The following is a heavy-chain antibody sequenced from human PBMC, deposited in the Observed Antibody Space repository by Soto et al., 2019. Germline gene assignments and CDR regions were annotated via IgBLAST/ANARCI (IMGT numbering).Heavy chain of an antibody. D-gene: IGHD3-10*01. CDR1: GFSFDDFA. CDR3: ARDLSGWSPGEVPFPLDF. J-gene: IGHJ4*02. CDR2: SNWNDKTR. V-gene: IGHV3-9*01. Sequence: VQLAESGGGLVEPGRSLRLSCVASGFSFDDFAMHWVRQAPGKGLEWVSGSNWNDKTRGYADPVRGRFIVSRDNAKNSLYLQMNSLRVEDTAIYYCARDLSGWSPGEVPFPLDFWGQGTLVTVSS.